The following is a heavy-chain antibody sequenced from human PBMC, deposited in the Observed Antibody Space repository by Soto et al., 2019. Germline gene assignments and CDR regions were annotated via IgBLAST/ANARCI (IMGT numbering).Heavy chain of an antibody. V-gene: IGHV3-21*01. CDR2: ISSSSSYI. J-gene: IGHJ6*03. CDR1: GFTFSSYS. D-gene: IGHD6-13*01. Sequence: LRLSCGASGFTFSSYSMNLVRQAPGKGLEWVSSISSSSSYIYYADSVRGRFTISRDNAKNSLYLQMNSLRAEDTAVYYCARAEGVPILAARHTDYYYMDVWGKGTTVTVSS. CDR3: ARAEGVPILAARHTDYYYMDV.